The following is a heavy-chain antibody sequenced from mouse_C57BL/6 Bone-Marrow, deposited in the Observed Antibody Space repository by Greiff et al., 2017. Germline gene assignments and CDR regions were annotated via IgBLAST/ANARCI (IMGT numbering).Heavy chain of an antibody. CDR1: GYTFTDYE. Sequence: LMESGAELVRPGASVTLSCKASGYTFTDYEMHWVKQTPVHGLEWIGAIDPETGGTAYNQKFKGKAILTADKSSSTAYMELRSLTSEDSAVYYCTRDLLWSPFDYSGQGTTLTVSS. D-gene: IGHD2-1*01. V-gene: IGHV1-15*01. CDR2: IDPETGGT. CDR3: TRDLLWSPFDY. J-gene: IGHJ2*01.